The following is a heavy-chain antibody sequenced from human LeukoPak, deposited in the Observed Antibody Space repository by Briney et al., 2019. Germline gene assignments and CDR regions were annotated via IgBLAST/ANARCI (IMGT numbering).Heavy chain of an antibody. Sequence: ASVKVSCKASGYTFTNYYIHWVRQAPGQGLEWMGIITPSSGSTTYTQKFQGRVTMTRDTSTSTVCMELSSLRSEDTAVYYCARVVADSSGWETLDYWGQGTLVIVPS. V-gene: IGHV1-46*01. D-gene: IGHD6-19*01. CDR2: ITPSSGST. J-gene: IGHJ4*02. CDR1: GYTFTNYY. CDR3: ARVVADSSGWETLDY.